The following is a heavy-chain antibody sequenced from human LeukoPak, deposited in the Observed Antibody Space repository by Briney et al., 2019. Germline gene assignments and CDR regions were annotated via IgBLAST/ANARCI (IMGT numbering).Heavy chain of an antibody. CDR2: IWYDGSNK. V-gene: IGHV3-33*01. Sequence: GGSLRLSCAASGFTFSSYGMHWVRQAPGKGLEWVAVIWYDGSNKYYADSVKGRSTISRDNSKNTLYLQMDSLRAEDTAVYYCARDSRGINYYGMDVWGQGTTVTVSS. D-gene: IGHD3-10*01. CDR1: GFTFSSYG. CDR3: ARDSRGINYYGMDV. J-gene: IGHJ6*02.